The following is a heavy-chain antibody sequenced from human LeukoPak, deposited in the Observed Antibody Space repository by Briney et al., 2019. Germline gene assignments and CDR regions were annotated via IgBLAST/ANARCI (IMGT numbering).Heavy chain of an antibody. J-gene: IGHJ4*02. V-gene: IGHV1-46*01. CDR2: INPSAGST. Sequence: ASVKVSCKASGYTFTSYYMHWVRQAPGQGLEWMGIINPSAGSTSFPQKFQGRVTMTRDTSTSTVYMELSSLTPEDTAVYYCARGIAVAGRRFDYWGQGTLVTVSS. CDR3: ARGIAVAGRRFDY. D-gene: IGHD6-19*01. CDR1: GYTFTSYY.